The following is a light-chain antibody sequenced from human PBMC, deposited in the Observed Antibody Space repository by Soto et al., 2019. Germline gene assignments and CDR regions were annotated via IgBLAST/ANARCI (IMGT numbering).Light chain of an antibody. CDR2: AAS. V-gene: IGKV1-39*01. CDR1: QSISSY. J-gene: IGKJ4*01. CDR3: QQRYSTVLT. Sequence: DIQMTQSPSSLSASVGDRVTITCRASQSISSYLNWYQQKPGKAPKLLIYAASSLQSGVPSRFSGSGSGTDVPLTISSLQPEDFATYYCQQRYSTVLTFGGGTKVEIK.